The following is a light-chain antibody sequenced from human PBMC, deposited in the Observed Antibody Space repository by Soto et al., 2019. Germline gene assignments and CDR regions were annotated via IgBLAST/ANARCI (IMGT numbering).Light chain of an antibody. V-gene: IGKV3-20*01. CDR1: QSVSNY. J-gene: IGKJ1*01. Sequence: EIVLTQSPGPLSLSPGERATHSCRASQSVSNYLAWYQRKPGQAPRLLIYGASSRATRIPDRFSGSGSGTDFTLTICRLEPEDFAVYYCHQYGGSPQTFGQGTKV. CDR3: HQYGGSPQT. CDR2: GAS.